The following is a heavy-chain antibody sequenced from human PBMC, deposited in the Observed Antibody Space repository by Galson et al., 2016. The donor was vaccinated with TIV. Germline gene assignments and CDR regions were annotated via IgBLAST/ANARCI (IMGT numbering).Heavy chain of an antibody. CDR3: ARRGAYVSDALDI. CDR1: GFTFSSFT. Sequence: SLRLSCAASGFTFSSFTMNWVRQAPDRGLEWVSSIPSTSNYIYYTDSVKGRFTIPRDNAKNALYLQINSLRAGDTAVYYCARRGAYVSDALDIWGQGTMVTVSS. V-gene: IGHV3-21*01. D-gene: IGHD3-10*02. J-gene: IGHJ3*02. CDR2: IPSTSNYI.